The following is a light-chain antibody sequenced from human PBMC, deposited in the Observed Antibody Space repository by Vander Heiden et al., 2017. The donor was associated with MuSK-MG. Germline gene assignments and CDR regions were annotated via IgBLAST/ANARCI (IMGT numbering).Light chain of an antibody. J-gene: IGKJ4*01. Sequence: DIQMTQSPSSLSASVGDRVIITCRASQYIGSNVNWYQQKPGKAPKMLIYIASNLQTGVPSRFSGSASGTDFTLTISRLQPEDFATYYCQQSYNAPTFGGGTKVEIK. V-gene: IGKV1-39*01. CDR3: QQSYNAPT. CDR2: IAS. CDR1: QYIGSN.